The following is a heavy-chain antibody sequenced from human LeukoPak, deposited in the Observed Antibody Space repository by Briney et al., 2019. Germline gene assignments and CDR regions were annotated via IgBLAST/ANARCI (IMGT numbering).Heavy chain of an antibody. CDR1: GGSISSGGYY. J-gene: IGHJ4*02. CDR3: ARDLGIAAAGTGGYFDY. Sequence: SETLSLTCTVSGGSISSGGYYWSWIRQPPGKGLEWIGYIYHSGSTYYNPSLKSRVTISVDRSKNQFSLKLSSVTAADTAVYYCARDLGIAAAGTGGYFDYWGQGTLVTVSS. D-gene: IGHD6-13*01. CDR2: IYHSGST. V-gene: IGHV4-30-2*01.